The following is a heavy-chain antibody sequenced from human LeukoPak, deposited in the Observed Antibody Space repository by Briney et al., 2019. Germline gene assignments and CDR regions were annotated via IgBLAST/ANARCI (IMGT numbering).Heavy chain of an antibody. CDR3: AREGSIAAAGSCDY. CDR2: ISGSSGII. J-gene: IGHJ4*02. CDR1: GFTFNTYT. Sequence: RGSLRLSCAASGFTFNTYTMNWVRQAPGKGLEWVSYISGSSGIIDYADSVRGRFTISRDNAKNSLYLQMNSLRAEDTAVYYCAREGSIAAAGSCDYWGQGTLVTVSS. V-gene: IGHV3-48*01. D-gene: IGHD6-13*01.